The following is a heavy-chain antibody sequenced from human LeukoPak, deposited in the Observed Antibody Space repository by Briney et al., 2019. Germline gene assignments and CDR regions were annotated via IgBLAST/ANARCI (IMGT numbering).Heavy chain of an antibody. CDR1: GFTVSSNL. CDR2: IKQDGSGE. V-gene: IGHV3-7*01. CDR3: ARFCGSYGGAVDY. Sequence: GGSLRLSCEVSGFTVSSNLMSWVRQVPGKGLEWVTSIKQDGSGEYYVDSVKGRFTISRDNAKNSLYLQMNSLRAEDTAVYYCARFCGSYGGAVDYWGQGTLVTVSS. J-gene: IGHJ4*02. D-gene: IGHD1-26*01.